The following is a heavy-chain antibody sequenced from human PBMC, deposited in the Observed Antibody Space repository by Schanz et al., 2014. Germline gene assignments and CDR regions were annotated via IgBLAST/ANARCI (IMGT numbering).Heavy chain of an antibody. CDR1: GFNFANHA. V-gene: IGHV3-30*03. CDR2: ISSDGSKK. D-gene: IGHD6-19*01. Sequence: VQLVESGGGLVQPERSLRLSCAASGFNFANHAIHWVRQGQGNGLQWVAVISSDGSKKLYADSVKARFTISRDNSKNSVSLQMDSLRPEDTAVYFCARDHQWLARYYMDVWGKGTTVTVSS. CDR3: ARDHQWLARYYMDV. J-gene: IGHJ6*03.